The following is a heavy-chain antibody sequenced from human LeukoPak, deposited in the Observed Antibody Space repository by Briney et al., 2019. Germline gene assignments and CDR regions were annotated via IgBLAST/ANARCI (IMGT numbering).Heavy chain of an antibody. CDR1: GGSISSYY. Sequence: PSETLSLTCTVSGGSISSYYWSWIRQPPGKGLEWIGYIYYSGSTNYNPSLKSRVTISVDTSKNQFSLKLSSVTAADTAVYYCARGSSWNPYYFDYWGQGTLVTVSS. V-gene: IGHV4-59*01. D-gene: IGHD6-13*01. CDR2: IYYSGST. CDR3: ARGSSWNPYYFDY. J-gene: IGHJ4*02.